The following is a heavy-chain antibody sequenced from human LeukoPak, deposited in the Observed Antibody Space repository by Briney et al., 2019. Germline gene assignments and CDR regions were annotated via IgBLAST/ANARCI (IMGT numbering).Heavy chain of an antibody. J-gene: IGHJ4*02. CDR3: ARPYVWGSYREYYFDY. Sequence: SETLSLTCTVSGDSISRSGFYWGWIRQPPGKALECIGSIYSSGNPYYNPSLKSRVTISVDASQNQFSLKLSSVTAADTAVYYCARPYVWGSYREYYFDYWGQGTLVTVSS. V-gene: IGHV4-39*01. CDR2: IYSSGNP. CDR1: GDSISRSGFY. D-gene: IGHD3-16*02.